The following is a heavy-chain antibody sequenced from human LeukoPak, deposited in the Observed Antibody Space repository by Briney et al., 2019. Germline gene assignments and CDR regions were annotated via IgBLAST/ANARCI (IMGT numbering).Heavy chain of an antibody. CDR1: GYTFTSYY. V-gene: IGHV1-46*01. J-gene: IGHJ3*02. CDR3: ARDPIGKLELHAFDI. D-gene: IGHD1-7*01. CDR2: INPSGGST. Sequence: ASVKVSCKASGYTFTSYYMHWVRQAPGQGLEWMGIINPSGGSTSYAQKFQGRVTMTRDTSTSTVYMELSSLRSEDTAVYYCARDPIGKLELHAFDIWGRGTMVTVSS.